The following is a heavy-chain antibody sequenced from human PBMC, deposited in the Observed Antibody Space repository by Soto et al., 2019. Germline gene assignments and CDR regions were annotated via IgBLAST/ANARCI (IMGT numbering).Heavy chain of an antibody. CDR2: IYSGGST. V-gene: IGHV3-53*01. CDR1: GFTVSSNY. D-gene: IGHD1-26*01. Sequence: GGSLRLSCAASGFTVSSNYMSWVRQAPGKGLEWVSVIYSGGSTYHADSVKGRFTISRDNSKNTLYLQMNSLRAEDTAVYYCAKWRPVGAINNWFDPWGQGTLVTVSS. CDR3: AKWRPVGAINNWFDP. J-gene: IGHJ5*02.